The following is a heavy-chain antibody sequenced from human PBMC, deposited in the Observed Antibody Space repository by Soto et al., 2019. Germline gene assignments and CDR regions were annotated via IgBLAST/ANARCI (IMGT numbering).Heavy chain of an antibody. CDR1: GFTFSSYA. D-gene: IGHD3-22*01. CDR3: ASDLTYYYDSSGYYDY. CDR2: ISGSGGST. V-gene: IGHV3-23*01. J-gene: IGHJ4*02. Sequence: GGSLRLSCAASGFTFSSYAMSWVRQAPGKGLEWVSAISGSGGSTYYADSVKGRFTISRDNAKNTLYLQMNSLRAEDTAVYYCASDLTYYYDSSGYYDYWGQGTLVTVSS.